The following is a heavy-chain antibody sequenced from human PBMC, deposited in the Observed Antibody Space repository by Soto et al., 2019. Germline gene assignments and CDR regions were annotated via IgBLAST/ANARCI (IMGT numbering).Heavy chain of an antibody. CDR3: ARVRSNWFDP. V-gene: IGHV4-59*01. J-gene: IGHJ5*02. CDR1: GCSISSYY. Sequence: QVQLQESGPGLVKPSETLSLTCTVSGCSISSYYWSWIRQPPGKGLEWIGYIYYSGSTNYNPSLKSRVTISVDTSKNQFSLKLSSVTAADTAVYYCARVRSNWFDPWGQGTLVTVSS. D-gene: IGHD3-10*01. CDR2: IYYSGST.